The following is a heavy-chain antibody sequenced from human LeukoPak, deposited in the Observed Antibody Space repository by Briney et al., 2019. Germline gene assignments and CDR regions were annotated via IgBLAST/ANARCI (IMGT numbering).Heavy chain of an antibody. CDR3: ASETYYYGSGSYYKGQF. Sequence: GGSLRLSCAASGFTFSTYAMHWVRQAPGKGLEWVAVISYDGSNTYYADSVRGRFTISRDNSKNTLYLQMNSLRAEDTAVYYCASETYYYGSGSYYKGQFWGQGTLVTVSS. V-gene: IGHV3-30-3*01. CDR1: GFTFSTYA. CDR2: ISYDGSNT. J-gene: IGHJ4*02. D-gene: IGHD3-10*01.